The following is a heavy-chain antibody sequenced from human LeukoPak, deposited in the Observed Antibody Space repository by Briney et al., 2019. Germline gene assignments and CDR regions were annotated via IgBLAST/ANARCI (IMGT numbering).Heavy chain of an antibody. CDR1: GFTFDDYA. Sequence: GRSLRLSCAASGFTFDDYAMHWVRQAPGKGLEWVSGISWNSGSIGYADSVKGRFTISRDNAKNSLYLQMNNLRAEDTALYYCAKGGFPNYYYYMDVWGKGTTVTVSS. J-gene: IGHJ6*03. D-gene: IGHD3-10*01. CDR2: ISWNSGSI. CDR3: AKGGFPNYYYYMDV. V-gene: IGHV3-9*01.